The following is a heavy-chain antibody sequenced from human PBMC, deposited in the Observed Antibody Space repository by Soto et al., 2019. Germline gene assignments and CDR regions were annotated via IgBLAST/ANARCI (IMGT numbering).Heavy chain of an antibody. CDR3: ARDDGITFGGVIDPAHFDY. CDR2: IKQDGSEK. CDR1: GFTFSSYW. Sequence: GGSLRLSCAASGFTFSSYWMSWVRQAPGKGLEWVANIKQDGSEKYYVDSVKGRFTISRDNAKNSLYLQMNSLRAEDTAVYYCARDDGITFGGVIDPAHFDYWGQGTLVTVS. J-gene: IGHJ4*02. D-gene: IGHD3-16*02. V-gene: IGHV3-7*03.